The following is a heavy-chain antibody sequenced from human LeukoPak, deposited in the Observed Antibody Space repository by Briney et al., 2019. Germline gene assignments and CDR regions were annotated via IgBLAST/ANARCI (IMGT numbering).Heavy chain of an antibody. CDR1: GSSISSSSYY. V-gene: IGHV4-39*01. J-gene: IGHJ4*02. CDR2: IYYSGST. D-gene: IGHD3-10*01. CDR3: ARGRITMVRGAPLFDY. Sequence: PSETLSLTCTVSGSSISSSSYYWGWIRQPPGKGLEWIGSIYYSGSTYYNPSLKSRVTISVDTSKNQFSLKLSSVTAADTAVYYCARGRITMVRGAPLFDYWGQGTLVTVSS.